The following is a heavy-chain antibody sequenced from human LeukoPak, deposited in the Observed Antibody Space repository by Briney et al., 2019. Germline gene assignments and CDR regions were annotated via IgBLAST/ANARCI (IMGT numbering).Heavy chain of an antibody. CDR3: ARGGGYYYDS. CDR2: ISYDGSNK. V-gene: IGHV3-30*03. J-gene: IGHJ4*02. CDR1: GFTFSSYG. Sequence: PGRSLRLSCAASGFTFSSYGMHWVRQAPGKGLEWVAVISYDGSNKYYADSVKGRFTISRDNSKNTLYLQMNSLRAEDTAVYYCARGGGYYYDSWGQGTLVTVSS. D-gene: IGHD3-22*01.